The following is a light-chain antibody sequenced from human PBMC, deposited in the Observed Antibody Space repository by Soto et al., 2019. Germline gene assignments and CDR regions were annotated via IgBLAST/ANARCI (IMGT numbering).Light chain of an antibody. J-gene: IGLJ1*01. V-gene: IGLV1-44*01. CDR2: SNN. CDR1: SSNIGSDT. CDR3: AAWDDSLNGLV. Sequence: QSVLTQPPSASGTPGQRVTISCSGSSSNIGSDTVNWYQQLPGTAPKLLIYSNNQRPSGVPDRFSGSKSGTSVSLAISGLQSEDEADYYCAAWDDSLNGLVFGTGTKVTVL.